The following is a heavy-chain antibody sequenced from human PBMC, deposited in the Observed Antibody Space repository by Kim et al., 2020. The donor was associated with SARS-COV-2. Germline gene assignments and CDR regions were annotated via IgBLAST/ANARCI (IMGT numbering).Heavy chain of an antibody. D-gene: IGHD3-16*02. Sequence: GGSLRLSCTASGFTFSSYGMHWVRQAPGKGLEWVAVIWDDGSNKYYADFVEGRFTISRDYSKNTVSLQMNSLRAEDTAVYYCAKDYRVGNPVYYGMDVWGQGTTVTVSS. V-gene: IGHV3-33*06. CDR2: IWDDGSNK. CDR3: AKDYRVGNPVYYGMDV. CDR1: GFTFSSYG. J-gene: IGHJ6*02.